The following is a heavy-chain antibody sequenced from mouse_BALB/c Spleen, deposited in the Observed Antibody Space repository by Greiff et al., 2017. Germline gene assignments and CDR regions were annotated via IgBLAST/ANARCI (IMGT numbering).Heavy chain of an antibody. CDR1: GFTFSSFG. J-gene: IGHJ4*01. Sequence: EVQLVESGGGLVQPGGSRKLSCAASGFTFSSFGMHWVRQAPEKGLEWVAYISSGSSTIYYADTVKGRFTISRDNPKNTLFLQMTSLRSEDTAMYYCARKGYYGSSYERGNAMDYWGQGTSVTVSS. V-gene: IGHV5-17*02. D-gene: IGHD1-1*01. CDR2: ISSGSSTI. CDR3: ARKGYYGSSYERGNAMDY.